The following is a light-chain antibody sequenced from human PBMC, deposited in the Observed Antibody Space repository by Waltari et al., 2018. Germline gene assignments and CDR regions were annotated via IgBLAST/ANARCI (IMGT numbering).Light chain of an antibody. CDR2: EDT. J-gene: IGLJ2*01. CDR1: RSDIGAYNY. V-gene: IGLV2-8*01. CDR3: SSYAGSNYLV. Sequence: QSALTQPPSASGSPGQSVTIPCTGTRSDIGAYNYVSWYQQHPGKAPQFSMFEDTKRPARVPDRFAGSKSGITASLTISGLQPEDEVDYYSSSYAGSNYLVFGGGTKLTVL.